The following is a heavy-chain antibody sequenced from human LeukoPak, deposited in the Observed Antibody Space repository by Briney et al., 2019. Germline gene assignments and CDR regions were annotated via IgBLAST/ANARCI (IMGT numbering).Heavy chain of an antibody. CDR3: ARDRSSSMVVTALWGFDY. CDR1: GHTFTSYY. Sequence: ASVKVSCKASGHTFTSYYIHWVRQAPGQGLEWMGIINPSAGNTAYPQKFQGRVTMTRDTSTTTLYMELSSLRSDDTAVYYCARDRSSSMVVTALWGFDYWGQGTLVTVSS. D-gene: IGHD2-21*02. CDR2: INPSAGNT. J-gene: IGHJ4*02. V-gene: IGHV1-46*01.